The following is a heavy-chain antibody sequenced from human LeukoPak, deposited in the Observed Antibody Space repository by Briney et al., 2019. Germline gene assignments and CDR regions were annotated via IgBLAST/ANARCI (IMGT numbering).Heavy chain of an antibody. CDR2: MNPNSGNT. J-gene: IGHJ5*02. V-gene: IGHV1-8*01. Sequence: ASVKVSCKASGYTFTSYDINWVRQATGQGLEWMGWMNPNSGNTGYAQKFQGRVTTTRNNSISTAYMELSSLRSEDTAVYYCARGRRTISNWFDPWGQGTLVTVSS. CDR1: GYTFTSYD. CDR3: ARGRRTISNWFDP. D-gene: IGHD3-9*01.